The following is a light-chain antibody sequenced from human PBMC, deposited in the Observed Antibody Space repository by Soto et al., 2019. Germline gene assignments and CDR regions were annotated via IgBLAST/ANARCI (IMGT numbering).Light chain of an antibody. Sequence: LTQPASVSGSPGQSITVSCTGTSSDIGGYNYVSWYQHHPGKAPQLIIYEVNLRPSGVSDRFSASKSGDTASLTISGLQAGDEADYYCCSYSTSNTHNYVFGTGTKVTVL. CDR3: CSYSTSNTHNYV. CDR2: EVN. J-gene: IGLJ1*01. CDR1: SSDIGGYNY. V-gene: IGLV2-14*01.